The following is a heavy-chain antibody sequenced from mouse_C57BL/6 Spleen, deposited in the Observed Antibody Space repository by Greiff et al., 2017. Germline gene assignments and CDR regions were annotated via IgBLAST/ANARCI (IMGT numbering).Heavy chain of an antibody. CDR3: ASGGCPGYFDV. CDR2: IDPSDSYT. CDR1: GYTFTSYW. V-gene: IGHV1-69*01. J-gene: IGHJ1*03. Sequence: QVQLQQPGAELVMPGASVKLSCKASGYTFTSYWMHWVKQRPGQGLEWIGEIDPSDSYTNYNQKFKGKSTLTVDKSSSTAYMQLSSLTSEDSAVYYWASGGCPGYFDVWGTGTTVTVSS.